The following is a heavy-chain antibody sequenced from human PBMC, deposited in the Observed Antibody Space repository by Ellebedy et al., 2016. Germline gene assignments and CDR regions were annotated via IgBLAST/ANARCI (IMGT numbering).Heavy chain of an antibody. J-gene: IGHJ3*02. CDR3: AKSRHSAAYCGGACYYDDAFDM. V-gene: IGHV3-23*01. CDR1: GFPFSTYA. CDR2: ISGSGGIT. D-gene: IGHD2-21*02. Sequence: GESLKISCAASGFPFSTYAMGWVRQAPGKGLEWVSAISGSGGITYYADSVKGRFTISRDTAKSMQYLQMNSLRAEDTAVYYCAKSRHSAAYCGGACYYDDAFDMWGQGTTVTVST.